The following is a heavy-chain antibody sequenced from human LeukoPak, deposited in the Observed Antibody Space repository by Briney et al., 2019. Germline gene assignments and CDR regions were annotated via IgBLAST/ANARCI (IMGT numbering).Heavy chain of an antibody. CDR1: GGSISSYY. D-gene: IGHD6-13*01. V-gene: IGHV4-59*01. CDR3: ARDYSRSYSSSWYRHYYMDV. Sequence: SDTLSLTCTVSGGSISSYYWRWLRQPPGEGLEWVGYIYYSGSTNYNPSLKRRVTISVDTSKNQFSLKLSSVTAADTAVYYCARDYSRSYSSSWYRHYYMDVWGKGTTVTVSS. CDR2: IYYSGST. J-gene: IGHJ6*03.